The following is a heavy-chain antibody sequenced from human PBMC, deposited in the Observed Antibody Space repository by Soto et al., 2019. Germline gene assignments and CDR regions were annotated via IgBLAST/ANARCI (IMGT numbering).Heavy chain of an antibody. D-gene: IGHD5-18*01. J-gene: IGHJ4*02. CDR3: ARRNTAMGTRYFDY. Sequence: SETLSLTCTASGGSISSNYWSWIRQPPGKGLAWIGYIYYSGTTNYNPSLKSRVTISVDTSKNQFSLKLSSVTAADTAVYYCARRNTAMGTRYFDYWGQGTLVTVSS. CDR2: IYYSGTT. CDR1: GGSISSNY. V-gene: IGHV4-59*08.